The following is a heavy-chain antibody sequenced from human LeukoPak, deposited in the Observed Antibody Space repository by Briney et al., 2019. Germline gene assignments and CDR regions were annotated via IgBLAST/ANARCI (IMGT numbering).Heavy chain of an antibody. Sequence: SETLSLTCTVSGCSISSGNYYWTWIRQPAGKGLEWIGRINTSGGTFHNPSLKSRVTISLDTSKNQFSLNLSSVTAADTAVYYCARGRDGFTILAYWGQGTLVTVSS. CDR1: GCSISSGNYY. CDR2: INTSGGT. J-gene: IGHJ4*02. V-gene: IGHV4-61*02. D-gene: IGHD5-24*01. CDR3: ARGRDGFTILAY.